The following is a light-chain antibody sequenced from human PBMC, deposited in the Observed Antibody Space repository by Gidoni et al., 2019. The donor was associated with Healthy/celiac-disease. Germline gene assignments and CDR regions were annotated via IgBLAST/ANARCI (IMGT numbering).Light chain of an antibody. V-gene: IGKV3-15*01. J-gene: IGKJ2*03. CDR3: QQYNNWPPVS. CDR2: GAS. Sequence: EIVMTQSPATLSVSPGERATLSCRASQSVRSNLAWYQQKPGQAPRILIYGASTRATGIPARFSGSGSGTEFTLTISSLQSEDFAVYYCQQYNNWPPVSFXQXTKLEIK. CDR1: QSVRSN.